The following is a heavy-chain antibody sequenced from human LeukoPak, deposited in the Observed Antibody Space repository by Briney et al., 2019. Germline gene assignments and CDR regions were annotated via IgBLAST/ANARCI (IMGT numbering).Heavy chain of an antibody. J-gene: IGHJ3*02. CDR1: GGSFSGYY. CDR3: ARGPMYYYGSGSYSAAFDI. V-gene: IGHV4-34*01. D-gene: IGHD3-10*01. Sequence: PSETLSLTCAVYGGSFSGYYWSWIRQPPGKGLEWIGEINHSGSTNYNPSLKSRVTISVDTSKNQFSLKLSSVTAADTAVYYCARGPMYYYGSGSYSAAFDIWGQGTVVTVSS. CDR2: INHSGST.